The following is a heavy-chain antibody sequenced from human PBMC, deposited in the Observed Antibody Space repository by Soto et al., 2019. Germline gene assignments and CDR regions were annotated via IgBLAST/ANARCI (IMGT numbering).Heavy chain of an antibody. Sequence: GGSLRLSCAASGFTFSSYWMHWVRQAPGKGLVWVSRINSDGSSTSYADSVKGRFTISRDNAKNTLYLQMNSLRAEDTAVYYCARSFHDSSGYYSSYFDYWGQGTLVTVSS. J-gene: IGHJ4*02. V-gene: IGHV3-74*01. CDR1: GFTFSSYW. CDR3: ARSFHDSSGYYSSYFDY. D-gene: IGHD3-22*01. CDR2: INSDGSST.